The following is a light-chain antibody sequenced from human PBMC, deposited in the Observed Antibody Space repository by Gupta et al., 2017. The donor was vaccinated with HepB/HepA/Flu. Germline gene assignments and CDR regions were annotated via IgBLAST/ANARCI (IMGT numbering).Light chain of an antibody. V-gene: IGLV1-47*02. CDR2: NDI. J-gene: IGLJ3*02. CDR1: SSNIGNDN. CDR3: VDADDSRSGWV. Sequence: QPVLTQPPSASGPPGQRVTISCSRSSSNIGNDNAFWSQPLPAPAPNLLMYNDIRRPSGVPDRFSCSKYGTTASVPTSWLRAEEEADYYCVDADDSRSGWVFGGGTKLTVL.